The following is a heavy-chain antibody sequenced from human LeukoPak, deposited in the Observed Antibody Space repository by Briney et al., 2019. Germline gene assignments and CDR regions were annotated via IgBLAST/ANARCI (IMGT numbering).Heavy chain of an antibody. CDR1: GGSISSYY. V-gene: IGHV4-59*01. D-gene: IGHD6-13*01. J-gene: IGHJ3*02. Sequence: SETLSLTCTVSGGSISSYYWSWIRQPPGKGLEWMGYIYYSGSTNYNPSLKSRVTISVDTSKNQFSLKLSSVTAADTAVYYCARARHIAAAGTYAFDIWGQGTMVTVSS. CDR3: ARARHIAAAGTYAFDI. CDR2: IYYSGST.